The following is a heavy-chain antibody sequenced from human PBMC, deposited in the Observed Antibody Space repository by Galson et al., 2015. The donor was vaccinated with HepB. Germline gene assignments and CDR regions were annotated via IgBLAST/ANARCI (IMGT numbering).Heavy chain of an antibody. V-gene: IGHV1-69*02. CDR3: ARCIRVAAAGKVEGAPYYYYGMDV. CDR2: IIPILGIA. D-gene: IGHD6-13*01. CDR1: GGTFSSYT. J-gene: IGHJ6*02. Sequence: SVKVSCKASGGTFSSYTISWVRQAPGQGLEWMGRIIPILGIANYAQKFQGRVTITADKSTSTAYMELSSLRSEDTAVYYCARCIRVAAAGKVEGAPYYYYGMDVWGQGTTVTVSS.